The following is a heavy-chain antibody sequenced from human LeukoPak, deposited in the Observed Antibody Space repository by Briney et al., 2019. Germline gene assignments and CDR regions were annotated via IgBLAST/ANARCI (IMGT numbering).Heavy chain of an antibody. V-gene: IGHV3-21*01. CDR2: ISSSSSYI. D-gene: IGHD6-13*01. CDR3: ARDHTKADGPLEC. Sequence: PGGSLRLSCAASGFTFSSYRMNWVRRAPGKGLEWVSSISSSSSYIYYADSVKGRFTISRDNAKKSLYLQMNSLRAEDTAVYYCARDHTKADGPLECWGQGTLVTVSS. CDR1: GFTFSSYR. J-gene: IGHJ4*02.